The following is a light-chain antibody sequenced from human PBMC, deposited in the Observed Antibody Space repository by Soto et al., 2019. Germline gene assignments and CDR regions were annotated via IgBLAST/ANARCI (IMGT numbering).Light chain of an antibody. V-gene: IGLV2-11*01. CDR3: CSFTGSYTSYA. Sequence: TQLRAVSGSSGQSVTISCTGTINDVSWYQQDPGKAPKLIIYDVSKRPSGVPDRYSGSKSGNTGSLTISGRQAEDEADYFCCSFTGSYTSYAFGAGTQVTVL. CDR2: DVS. CDR1: IND. J-gene: IGLJ1*01.